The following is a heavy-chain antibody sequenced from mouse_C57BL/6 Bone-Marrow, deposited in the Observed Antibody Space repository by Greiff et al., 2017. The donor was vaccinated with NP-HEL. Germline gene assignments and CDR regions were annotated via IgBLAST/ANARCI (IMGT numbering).Heavy chain of an antibody. D-gene: IGHD3-2*02. CDR3: TRSPLRGFDY. Sequence: QVQLKQSGAELVRPGASVTLSCKASGYTFTDYEMHWVKQTPVHGLEWIGAIDPETGGTAYNQKFKGKAILTADKSSSTAYMELRSLTSEDSAVYYCTRSPLRGFDYWGQGTTLTVSS. CDR2: IDPETGGT. J-gene: IGHJ2*01. CDR1: GYTFTDYE. V-gene: IGHV1-15*01.